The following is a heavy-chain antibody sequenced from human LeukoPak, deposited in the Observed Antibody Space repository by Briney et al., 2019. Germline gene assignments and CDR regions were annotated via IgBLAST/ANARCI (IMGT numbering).Heavy chain of an antibody. Sequence: PGGSLRLSCASSGFTFSIYAMRWGRQAPGTGLEWVSSISASGGTTYYADSVKGRFTISRDNSKNTVYLQMNSLRAEDTAVYYCAKGGTKNSVSLGQGTLVTVSS. CDR1: GFTFSIYA. CDR2: ISASGGTT. CDR3: AKGGTKNSVS. V-gene: IGHV3-23*01. J-gene: IGHJ5*02. D-gene: IGHD2/OR15-2a*01.